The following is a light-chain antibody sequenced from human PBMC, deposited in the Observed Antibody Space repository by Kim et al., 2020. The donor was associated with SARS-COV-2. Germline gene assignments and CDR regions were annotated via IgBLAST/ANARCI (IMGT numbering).Light chain of an antibody. CDR2: DAS. CDR1: QSVGYY. Sequence: EIVLTQSPATLSLSPGERATLSCRASQSVGYYLSWYQQRAGQAPGLLIYDASHRATGIPARFSGSGSGTDFTLTISSLEPEDFAIYYCQQRSNWPWTFGQGTKVDIK. J-gene: IGKJ1*01. CDR3: QQRSNWPWT. V-gene: IGKV3-11*01.